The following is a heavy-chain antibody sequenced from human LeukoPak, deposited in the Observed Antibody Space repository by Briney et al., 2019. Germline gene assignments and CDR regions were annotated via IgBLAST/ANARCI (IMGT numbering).Heavy chain of an antibody. CDR1: GGSISSSSYY. V-gene: IGHV4-39*01. J-gene: IGHJ4*02. Sequence: SETLSLTCTVSGGSISSSSYYWGWLRQPPGKGLEWIGSIYYSGSTYYNPSLKSRVTIFVDTSKNQFSLKLSSVTAADTAVYYCAAYVLYSSGYYHFDYWGQGTLVTVSS. D-gene: IGHD3-22*01. CDR3: AAYVLYSSGYYHFDY. CDR2: IYYSGST.